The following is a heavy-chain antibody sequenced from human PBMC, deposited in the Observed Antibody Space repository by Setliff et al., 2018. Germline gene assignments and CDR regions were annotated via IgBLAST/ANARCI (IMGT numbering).Heavy chain of an antibody. CDR1: GGSISSGTYY. CDR2: LHTSGSI. CDR3: ARDNTMVGATDY. J-gene: IGHJ4*02. D-gene: IGHD1-26*01. Sequence: ASETLSLTCTVSGGSISSGTYYWSWIRQPAGKGLEWIGRLHTSGSIDYNPSLKSRVTISVDTSKNQFSLRLRSVTAADTAVYFCARDNTMVGATDYWGLGTPVTVSS. V-gene: IGHV4-61*02.